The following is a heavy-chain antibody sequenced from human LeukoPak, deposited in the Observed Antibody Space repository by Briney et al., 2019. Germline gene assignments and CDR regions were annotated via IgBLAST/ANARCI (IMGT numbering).Heavy chain of an antibody. V-gene: IGHV3-23*01. CDR2: IRGSGGGI. CDR3: AKAGIGVVGYFDY. J-gene: IGHJ4*02. CDR1: GFSFSSHL. Sequence: GGSLRLSCAASGFSFSSHLMYWVRQAPGKGLEWVSAIRGSGGGIYYADSVKGRFTISRDNSKNTLYLQMNSLRDEDTALYYCAKAGIGVVGYFDYWGQGTLVTVSS. D-gene: IGHD6-19*01.